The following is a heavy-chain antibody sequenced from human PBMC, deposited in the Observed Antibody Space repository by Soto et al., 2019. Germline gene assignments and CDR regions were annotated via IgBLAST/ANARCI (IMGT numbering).Heavy chain of an antibody. D-gene: IGHD2-15*01. V-gene: IGHV4-34*01. CDR1: GGSFSGYY. J-gene: IGHJ4*02. CDR2: INHSGST. CDR3: ARGPRYCSGGSCYHTI. Sequence: QVQLQQWGAGLLKPSETLSLTCAVYGGSFSGYYWSWIRQPPGKGLEWIGEINHSGSTNYNPSLKLPGTTYVNHSKNPFAPTVSSVNAADTAVYYCARGPRYCSGGSCYHTIWGQGTLVTVSS.